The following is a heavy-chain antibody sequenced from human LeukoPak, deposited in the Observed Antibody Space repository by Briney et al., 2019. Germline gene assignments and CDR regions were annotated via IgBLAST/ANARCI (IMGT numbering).Heavy chain of an antibody. CDR3: AKDPNGDYFGAFDS. CDR1: GFTISSYS. V-gene: IGHV3-21*04. CDR2: ISSSSSYI. D-gene: IGHD4-17*01. J-gene: IGHJ3*02. Sequence: GGSLRLSCAASGFTISSYSMNWVRQAPGKGLEWVSFISSSSSYIYYADSVKGRFTISRDNAKNSLYLQMNSLRAEDTAVYYCAKDPNGDYFGAFDSWGQGTMVTVSS.